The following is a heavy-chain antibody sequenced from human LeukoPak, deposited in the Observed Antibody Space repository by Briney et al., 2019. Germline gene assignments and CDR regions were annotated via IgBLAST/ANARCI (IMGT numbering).Heavy chain of an antibody. CDR3: TRGILVRWELRDWYFDL. J-gene: IGHJ2*01. CDR2: ISGSGGST. CDR1: GFTFSSYA. D-gene: IGHD1-26*01. V-gene: IGHV3-23*01. Sequence: PGGSLRLSCVASGFTFSSYAMSWVRQAPGKGLEWVSAISGSGGSTYYADSVKGRFTISRDNSKNTLYLQMNSLTAADTAVYYCTRGILVRWELRDWYFDLWGRGTLVTVSS.